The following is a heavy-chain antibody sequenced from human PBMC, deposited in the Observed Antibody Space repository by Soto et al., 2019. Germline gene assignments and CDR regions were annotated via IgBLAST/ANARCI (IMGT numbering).Heavy chain of an antibody. CDR1: GVTFSSYA. CDR2: IIPIFGTA. J-gene: IGHJ6*02. CDR3: ARDASPPRASSIAAQSYYYGMDV. Sequence: SVKVSCKASGVTFSSYAISWVRQAPGQGLEWMGGIIPIFGTANYAQKFQGRVTITADESTSTAYMELSSLRSEDTAVYYCARDASPPRASSIAAQSYYYGMDVWGQGTTVTVSS. D-gene: IGHD6-6*01. V-gene: IGHV1-69*13.